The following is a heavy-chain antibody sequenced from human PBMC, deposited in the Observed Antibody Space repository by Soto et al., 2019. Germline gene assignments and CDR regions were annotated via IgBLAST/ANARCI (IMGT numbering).Heavy chain of an antibody. CDR2: IIPIFGTT. V-gene: IGHV1-69*06. CDR3: AIEQNLGEARATSWFDR. Sequence: SVKVSCKASGYTFTSYGISWVRQAPGQGLEWMGGIIPIFGTTNYAQKFQDRFTISADKSTSAAYMELSSLKAEDTAIYYWAIEQNLGEARATSWFDRWGRG. J-gene: IGHJ5*02. CDR1: GYTFTSYG. D-gene: IGHD3-16*01.